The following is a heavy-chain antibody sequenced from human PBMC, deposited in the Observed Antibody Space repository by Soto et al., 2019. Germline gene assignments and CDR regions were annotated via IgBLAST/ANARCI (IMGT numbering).Heavy chain of an antibody. J-gene: IGHJ5*02. CDR3: ASARHIGP. CDR2: IKQDGSES. Sequence: GGSLRLCCAASGFTFSNYWMSWVRQAPGKGLEWVANIKQDGSESNYADSVKGRFTISRDNAENSLYLQMTSLRADDTAVYYCASARHIGPWGQGTLVTVSS. CDR1: GFTFSNYW. V-gene: IGHV3-7*01. D-gene: IGHD2-21*01.